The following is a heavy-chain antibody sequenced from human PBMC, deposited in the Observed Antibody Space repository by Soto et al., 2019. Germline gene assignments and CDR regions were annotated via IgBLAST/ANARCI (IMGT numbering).Heavy chain of an antibody. J-gene: IGHJ6*02. Sequence: GSLRLSCVASGFSFSNYGMNWVRQGPGKGLEWISSTTKSGTTTYYADSVKGRFTVSRDNAKNSLYLQMNSLRAEDTALYYCAISTGGTANGMGVWGQGTTVTVSS. D-gene: IGHD2-8*02. V-gene: IGHV3-48*04. CDR3: AISTGGTANGMGV. CDR2: TTKSGTTT. CDR1: GFSFSNYG.